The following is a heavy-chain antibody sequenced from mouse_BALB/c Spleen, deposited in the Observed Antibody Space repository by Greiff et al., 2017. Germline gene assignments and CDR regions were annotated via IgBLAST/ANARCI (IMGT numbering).Heavy chain of an antibody. J-gene: IGHJ4*01. CDR3: ARDREGFGLEY. CDR1: GFSFTTGNFR. D-gene: IGHD3-3*01. Sequence: VQLKQSGPGLVKPSQTVSLTCTATGFSFTTGNFRWSWNRPFPGHKLEWIGYIYYSGTFSYNPSLTSRTTITSDTSKNQFFLAMNSLTAEDTAAYCRARDREGFGLEYWGQGTSVTVSS. CDR2: IYYSGTF. V-gene: IGHV3-5*02.